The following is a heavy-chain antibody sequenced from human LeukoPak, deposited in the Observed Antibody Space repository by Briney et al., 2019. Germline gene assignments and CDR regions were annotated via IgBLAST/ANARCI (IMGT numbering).Heavy chain of an antibody. J-gene: IGHJ6*03. CDR3: ARARFHDYGGNGYYYYMDV. Sequence: ASVKVSCKASGGTFSSHAISWVRQAPGQGLEWMGGIIPIFGTANYAQKFQGRVTITADESTSTAYMELSSLRSEDTAVYYCARARFHDYGGNGYYYYMDVWGKGTTVTVSS. CDR1: GGTFSSHA. CDR2: IIPIFGTA. V-gene: IGHV1-69*13. D-gene: IGHD4-23*01.